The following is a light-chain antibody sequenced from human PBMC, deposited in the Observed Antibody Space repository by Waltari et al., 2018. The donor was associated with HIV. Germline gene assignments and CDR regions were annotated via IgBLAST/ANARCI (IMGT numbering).Light chain of an antibody. V-gene: IGLV2-8*01. J-gene: IGLJ3*02. CDR3: NAYAGSNTLV. CDR1: SSDVGYFNY. Sequence: QSALTQPPSASGSPGQSVTISCTGTSSDVGYFNYVSWYQQHPGKAPQLVIFEVTKRPSGVPGLCSGSKSGNTASLTVSGLQPEDEAVYYCNAYAGSNTLVFGGGTKLTVL. CDR2: EVT.